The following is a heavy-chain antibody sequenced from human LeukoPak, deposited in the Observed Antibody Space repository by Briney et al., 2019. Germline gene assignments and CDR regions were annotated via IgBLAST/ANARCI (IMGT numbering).Heavy chain of an antibody. V-gene: IGHV4-34*01. D-gene: IGHD1-26*01. CDR3: ARSWELLLFDY. Sequence: TSETLSLTCAVYGGSFSGYYWSWIRQPPGKGLEWIGEINHSGSTNYNPSLKSRVTISVDTSKNQFSLKLSSVTAADTAVYYCARSWELLLFDYWGQGTLVTVSS. CDR1: GGSFSGYY. CDR2: INHSGST. J-gene: IGHJ4*02.